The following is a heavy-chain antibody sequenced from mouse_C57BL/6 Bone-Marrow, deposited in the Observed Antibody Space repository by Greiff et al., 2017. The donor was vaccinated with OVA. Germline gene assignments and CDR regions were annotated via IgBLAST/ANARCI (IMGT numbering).Heavy chain of an antibody. D-gene: IGHD1-1*01. CDR2: IRNKANGYTT. CDR3: ARYDYCRSDGAMDY. V-gene: IGHV7-3*01. J-gene: IGHJ4*01. CDR1: GFTFTDYY. Sequence: EVKLMESGGGLVQPGGSLSLSCAASGFTFTDYYMSWVRQPPGKALEWLGFIRNKANGYTTEYSASVKGRFTISRDNSQSILYLQMNALRAEDSATYDWARYDYCRSDGAMDYWGQGTSVTVSS.